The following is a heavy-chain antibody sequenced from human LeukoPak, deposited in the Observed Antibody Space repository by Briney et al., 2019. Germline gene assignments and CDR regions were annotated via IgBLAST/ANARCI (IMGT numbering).Heavy chain of an antibody. CDR2: INHSGGT. J-gene: IGHJ4*02. D-gene: IGHD4-11*01. V-gene: IGHV4-34*01. CDR1: GGSFSGYS. CDR3: ARQTTVIRGRNFDY. Sequence: SETLSLTCAVYGGSFSGYSWNWIRQPPVKGLEWIGEINHSGGTNYNPSLKSRVTISVDTSKKQFSLKLGSVTAADTAVYYCARQTTVIRGRNFDYWGQGTLVTVSS.